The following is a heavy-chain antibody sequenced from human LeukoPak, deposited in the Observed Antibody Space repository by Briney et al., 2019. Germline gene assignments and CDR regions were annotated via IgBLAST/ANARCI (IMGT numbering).Heavy chain of an antibody. J-gene: IGHJ4*02. CDR2: ISIGSTYT. D-gene: IGHD3-16*02. CDR1: GFTFSRYS. V-gene: IGHV3-21*01. Sequence: GGSLRLSCAASGFTFSRYSMNWVRQAPGKGLEWVSSISIGSTYTYCADSVKGRFTISRDNAKNSLYLQMNSLRAEDTAVYYCAKDKSGYDYVWGSYRYTAPLDYWGQGTLVTVSS. CDR3: AKDKSGYDYVWGSYRYTAPLDY.